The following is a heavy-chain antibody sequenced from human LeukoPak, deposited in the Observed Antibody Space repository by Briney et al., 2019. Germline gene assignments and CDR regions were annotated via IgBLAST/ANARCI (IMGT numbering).Heavy chain of an antibody. CDR3: ARDSSGWDDNFDY. Sequence: PGRSLRLSCAASGFTFSSYAMHWVRQAPGQGLEWMGWINPNSGGTNYAQKFQGRVTMTRDTSISTAYMELSRLRSDDTAVYYCARDSSGWDDNFDYWGQGTLVTVSS. D-gene: IGHD6-19*01. J-gene: IGHJ4*02. CDR2: INPNSGGT. CDR1: GFTFSSYA. V-gene: IGHV1-2*02.